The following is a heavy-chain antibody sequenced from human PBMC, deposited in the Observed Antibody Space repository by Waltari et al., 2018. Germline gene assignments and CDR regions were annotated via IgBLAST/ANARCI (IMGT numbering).Heavy chain of an antibody. V-gene: IGHV3-33*08. J-gene: IGHJ4*02. CDR2: IWYDGSNK. CDR3: TTYDY. CDR1: GFTFSNAW. Sequence: VQLVESGGGLVKPGGSLRLSCAASGFTFSNAWMSWVRQAPGKGLDWVAVIWYDGSNKYYADSVKGRFTISRDNSKNMLYLEMNSLRAEDTAVYYCTTYDYWGQGTLVTVSS.